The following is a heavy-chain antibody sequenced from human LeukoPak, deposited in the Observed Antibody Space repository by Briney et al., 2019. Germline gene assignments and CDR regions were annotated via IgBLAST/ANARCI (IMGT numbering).Heavy chain of an antibody. D-gene: IGHD5-12*01. CDR3: AKGPVYSGYDVLSEDDY. J-gene: IGHJ4*02. CDR2: ISGSGGST. Sequence: GGSLRLSCAASGFTFSSYAMSWVRQAPGRGLEWVSAISGSGGSTYYADSVKGRFTISRDNSKNTLYLQMNSLRAEDTAVYYCAKGPVYSGYDVLSEDDYWGQGTLVTVSS. CDR1: GFTFSSYA. V-gene: IGHV3-23*01.